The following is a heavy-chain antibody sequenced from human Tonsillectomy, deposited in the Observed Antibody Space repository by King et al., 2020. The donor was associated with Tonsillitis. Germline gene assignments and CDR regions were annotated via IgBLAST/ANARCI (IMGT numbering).Heavy chain of an antibody. Sequence: QLQESGPGLVKTSETLSLTCTVSGGSISSYYWSWIRQPPGKGLEWIGYIYDSGSTNYNPSLKSRVTISVDTSKNQFSLKLSSVTATDTAVYYCARGFLIYYYDSGGYYFDYWGQGTLVTVSS. V-gene: IGHV4-59*01. CDR3: ARGFLIYYYDSGGYYFDY. CDR1: GGSISSYY. J-gene: IGHJ4*02. D-gene: IGHD3-22*01. CDR2: IYDSGST.